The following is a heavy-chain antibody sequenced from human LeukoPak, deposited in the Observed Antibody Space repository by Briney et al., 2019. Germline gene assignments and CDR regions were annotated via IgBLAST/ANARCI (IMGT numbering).Heavy chain of an antibody. V-gene: IGHV3-30*02. CDR2: IQYDLSQK. CDR3: AREGSGLVIHAFDI. Sequence: GGSLRLSCAASGFNFRSSGMHWVRQAPGKGLEWVTFIQYDLSQKYYADSVKGRFFISRDNLKNTVYLQMSSLRIEDTAVYFCAREGSGLVIHAFDIWGLGTMVTVSS. J-gene: IGHJ3*02. D-gene: IGHD3/OR15-3a*01. CDR1: GFNFRSSG.